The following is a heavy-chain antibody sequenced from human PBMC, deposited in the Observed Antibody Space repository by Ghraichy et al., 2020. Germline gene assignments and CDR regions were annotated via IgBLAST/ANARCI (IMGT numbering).Heavy chain of an antibody. CDR2: ISKSGSDI. CDR3: VTDPLSATYRPMS. Sequence: GGSLRLSCTASEFTFSNYSMNWVRQAPGKGPEWISYISKSGSDIYYADSVRGRFTMSRDNAKNSLYLQMNSLRDEDTATYYCVTDPLSATYRPMSWGQGTPVIVSS. V-gene: IGHV3-48*02. J-gene: IGHJ5*02. D-gene: IGHD1-26*01. CDR1: EFTFSNYS.